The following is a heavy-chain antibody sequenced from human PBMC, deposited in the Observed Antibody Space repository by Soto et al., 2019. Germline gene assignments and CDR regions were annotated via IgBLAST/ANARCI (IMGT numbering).Heavy chain of an antibody. Sequence: QVQLQESGPGLVKPSETLSLTCTVSGGSISSYYWSWIRQPPGTGLEWIGYIYYGGSTTYNPSLKTRVTISINTSKNQFSLKLTSVTAADTAVYYCARVSSGWWYFDSWGQGTLVTVSS. CDR3: ARVSSGWWYFDS. D-gene: IGHD6-19*01. V-gene: IGHV4-59*01. CDR2: IYYGGST. CDR1: GGSISSYY. J-gene: IGHJ4*02.